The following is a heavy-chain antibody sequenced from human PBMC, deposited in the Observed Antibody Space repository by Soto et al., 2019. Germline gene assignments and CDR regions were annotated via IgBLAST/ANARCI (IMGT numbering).Heavy chain of an antibody. CDR3: VQGPIVATMQGNYYYGMDV. CDR2: ISGSGGST. J-gene: IGHJ6*02. D-gene: IGHD5-12*01. CDR1: GFTFSSYA. Sequence: EVQLLESGGGLVQPGGSLRLSCAASGFTFSSYAMSWVRQAPGKGLEWVSAISGSGGSTYYADSVKGRFTISRDNSKNTLYLQKNSLRAEDTAVYYCVQGPIVATMQGNYYYGMDVWGQGTTVTVSS. V-gene: IGHV3-23*01.